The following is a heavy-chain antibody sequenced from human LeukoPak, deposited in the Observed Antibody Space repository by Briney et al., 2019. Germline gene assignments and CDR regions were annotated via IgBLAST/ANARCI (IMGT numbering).Heavy chain of an antibody. CDR3: ARRVSSGYYYGSGSYYTDY. CDR1: GGSFSGYY. J-gene: IGHJ4*02. Sequence: SETLSLTCAVYGGSFSGYYWSWIRQPPGKGLEWIGEINHSGSTNYNPSLKSRVTISVDTSKNQFSLKLSSVTAADTAVYYCARRVSSGYYYGSGSYYTDYWGQGTLVTVSS. D-gene: IGHD3-10*01. CDR2: INHSGST. V-gene: IGHV4-34*01.